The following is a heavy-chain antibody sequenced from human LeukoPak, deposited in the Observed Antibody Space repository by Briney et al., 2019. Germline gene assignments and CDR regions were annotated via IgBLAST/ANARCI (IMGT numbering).Heavy chain of an antibody. Sequence: GGSLRLSCAASGFTFSSYGMSWVRQAPGKGLEWVSAISGSGGSTYYADSVKGRFTISRDNSKNTLYLQMNSLRAEDTAVYYCAKARGATNLLFDYWGQGTLVTVSS. D-gene: IGHD1-26*01. CDR2: ISGSGGST. J-gene: IGHJ4*02. CDR3: AKARGATNLLFDY. V-gene: IGHV3-23*01. CDR1: GFTFSSYG.